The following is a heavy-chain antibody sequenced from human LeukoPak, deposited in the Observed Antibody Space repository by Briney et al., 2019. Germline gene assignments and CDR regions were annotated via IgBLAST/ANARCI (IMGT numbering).Heavy chain of an antibody. CDR3: ARGCGGNCYLNDY. J-gene: IGHJ4*02. CDR1: GFTFSTYR. D-gene: IGHD2-15*01. V-gene: IGHV3-21*01. Sequence: GGSLRLSSAASGFTFSTYRMYWVRQGLGKGLEWVSSISPISRLIYYVDSVKGRFTVSRDNAKNSLYLQMNSLRAEDTAMYYCARGCGGNCYLNDYWGQGTLVTVST. CDR2: ISPISRLI.